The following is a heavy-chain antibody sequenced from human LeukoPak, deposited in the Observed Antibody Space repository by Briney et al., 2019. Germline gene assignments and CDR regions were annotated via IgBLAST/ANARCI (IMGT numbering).Heavy chain of an antibody. CDR1: GYTFTSYA. V-gene: IGHV1-3*01. D-gene: IGHD5-24*01. Sequence: ASVKVSCKASGYTFTSYAMHWVRQAPGQRLEWMGWINAGNGNTKYSQKFQGRVTITRDTSASTAYMELSSLRSEDTAVYYCARGPRGSIMATITAFDIWGQGTMVTVSS. CDR2: INAGNGNT. J-gene: IGHJ3*02. CDR3: ARGPRGSIMATITAFDI.